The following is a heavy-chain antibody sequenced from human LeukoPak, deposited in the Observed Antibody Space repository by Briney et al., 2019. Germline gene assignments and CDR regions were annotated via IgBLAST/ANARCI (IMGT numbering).Heavy chain of an antibody. CDR2: IYTSGST. CDR3: ARDMSSGWSLDY. V-gene: IGHV4-4*07. J-gene: IGHJ4*02. CDR1: GGSISSYY. Sequence: SETVSLTCTVSGGSISSYYWSWIRQPAGKGLEWIGRIYTSGSTNYNPSLKSRVTMSVDTSKNQFSLKLSSVTAAYTAVYYCARDMSSGWSLDYWGQGTLVTVSS. D-gene: IGHD6-19*01.